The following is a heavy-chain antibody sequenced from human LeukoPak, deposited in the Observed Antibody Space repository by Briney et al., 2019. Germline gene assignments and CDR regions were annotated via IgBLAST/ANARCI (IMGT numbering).Heavy chain of an antibody. J-gene: IGHJ3*02. CDR3: AKDFQAAFDI. CDR2: ISYDGSNK. Sequence: GGSLRLSCAASGFSFRSYSMDWVRQAPGKGLEWVAVISYDGSNKYYADSVKGRFTISRDNSKNTLYLQMNSLRAEDTAVYYCAKDFQAAFDIWGQGTMVTVSS. V-gene: IGHV3-30*18. CDR1: GFSFRSYS.